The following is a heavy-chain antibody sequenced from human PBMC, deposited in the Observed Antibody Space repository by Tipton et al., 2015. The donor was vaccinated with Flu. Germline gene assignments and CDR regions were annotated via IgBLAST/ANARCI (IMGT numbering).Heavy chain of an antibody. CDR1: GFTFSSYA. D-gene: IGHD3-22*01. Sequence: SLRLSCAASGFTFSSYAMTWVRQAPGKGLEWVSSISGTGGSTYYADSVKGRFTISRDNSKNTLYLQMNSLRAEDTAVYYCAKCPSYYYDSSGSNPFFDYCGQGTLVTVSS. CDR3: AKCPSYYYDSSGSNPFFDY. J-gene: IGHJ4*02. V-gene: IGHV3-23*01. CDR2: ISGTGGST.